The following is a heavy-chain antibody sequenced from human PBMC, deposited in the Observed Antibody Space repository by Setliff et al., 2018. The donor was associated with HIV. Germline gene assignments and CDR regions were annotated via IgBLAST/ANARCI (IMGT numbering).Heavy chain of an antibody. J-gene: IGHJ3*02. CDR2: INHSGST. CDR3: ARSKNQLVLPRRGAFDI. V-gene: IGHV4-34*01. CDR1: GGSFSGYY. D-gene: IGHD6-13*01. Sequence: PSETLSLTCAVYGGSFSGYYWSWIRQSPGKGLEWIVEINHSGSTNYNPSLKSRVTILGDTSKNQFSLKLRSVTAADTAVYYCARSKNQLVLPRRGAFDIWGQGTMVTVSS.